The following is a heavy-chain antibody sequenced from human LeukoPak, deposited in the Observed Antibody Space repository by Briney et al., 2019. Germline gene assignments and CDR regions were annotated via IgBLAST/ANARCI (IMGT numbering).Heavy chain of an antibody. Sequence: GGSLRLSCAASGFTFSSYWMSWVRQAPGKGLEWVANIKQDGSEKYYVDSVKGRFTISRDNAKNSLYLQMNSLRAEDTAVYYCARDPNTPSTYSSGWYSRYYGMDVWGQGTTVTVSS. CDR1: GFTFSSYW. J-gene: IGHJ6*02. CDR3: ARDPNTPSTYSSGWYSRYYGMDV. CDR2: IKQDGSEK. V-gene: IGHV3-7*01. D-gene: IGHD6-19*01.